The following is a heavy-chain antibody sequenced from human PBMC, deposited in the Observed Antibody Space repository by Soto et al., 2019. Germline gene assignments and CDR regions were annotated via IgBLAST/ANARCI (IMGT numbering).Heavy chain of an antibody. J-gene: IGHJ6*03. Sequence: SETLSLTCTVSGGSISSGGYYWSWIRQHPGKGLEWIGYIYYSGSTYYNPSLKSRVTISVDTSKNQFSLKLSSVTAADTAVYYCAREGGTVTTPYYYCYYMDVWGKGTTVTVSS. CDR3: AREGGTVTTPYYYCYYMDV. CDR1: GGSISSGGYY. V-gene: IGHV4-31*03. D-gene: IGHD4-17*01. CDR2: IYYSGST.